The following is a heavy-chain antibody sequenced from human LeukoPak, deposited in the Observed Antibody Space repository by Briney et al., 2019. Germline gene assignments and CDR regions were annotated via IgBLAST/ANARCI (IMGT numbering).Heavy chain of an antibody. D-gene: IGHD1-26*01. J-gene: IGHJ4*02. Sequence: NPSEALSLTCTVSGGSISSYYWSWIRQPPGKGLEWIGYIYYSGSTNYNPSLKSRVTISVDTSKNQFSLKLSSVTAADTAVYYCARLAGIVAPIWGQGTLVTVSS. V-gene: IGHV4-59*01. CDR1: GGSISSYY. CDR3: ARLAGIVAPI. CDR2: IYYSGST.